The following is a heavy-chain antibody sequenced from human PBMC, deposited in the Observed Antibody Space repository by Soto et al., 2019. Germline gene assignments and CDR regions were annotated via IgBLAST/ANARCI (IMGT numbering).Heavy chain of an antibody. V-gene: IGHV3-30*18. J-gene: IGHJ4*02. CDR2: ISYDGSNK. Sequence: QVQLVESGGGVVQPGRSLRLSCAASGFPFSSYGWHWVRQAPGKGLEWVALISYDGSNKYYADSVKGRFTISRDNSKNTLYLQMNSLRPEDTAVYYCAKSRMPYYASCLGYWGQGTLVTVSS. CDR3: AKSRMPYYASCLGY. D-gene: IGHD3-10*01. CDR1: GFPFSSYG.